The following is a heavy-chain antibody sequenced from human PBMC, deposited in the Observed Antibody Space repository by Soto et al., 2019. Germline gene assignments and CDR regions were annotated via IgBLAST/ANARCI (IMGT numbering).Heavy chain of an antibody. CDR2: ISVNGGNK. Sequence: VQLVESGGGVVQPGRSLRLSCAASGFMFLSYGFHWVRQAPGKGLEWVAVISVNGGNKDYVDSVKGRFTISRDDSKNTPYLKMDSLRAWGTGWYFWGKGGGGGGYSSIDSWGQGTLVSVSS. CDR1: GFMFLSYG. V-gene: IGHV3-30*18. D-gene: IGHD4-4*01. J-gene: IGHJ4*02. CDR3: GKGGGGGGYSSIDS.